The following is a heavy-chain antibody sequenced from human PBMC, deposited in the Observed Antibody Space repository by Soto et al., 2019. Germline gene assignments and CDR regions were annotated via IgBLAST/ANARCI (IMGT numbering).Heavy chain of an antibody. CDR3: ARESYSGYHSYEY. J-gene: IGHJ4*02. V-gene: IGHV4-38-2*02. Sequence: PSETLSLTCAVSGYSISSGCFWGCIRQPPGKGLEWIANMYHDGNTHYNPSLKSRVTMSVDTSKIQFSLKLNSVTATDTAVYYCARESYSGYHSYEYWGQGILVTVSS. CDR2: MYHDGNT. CDR1: GYSISSGCF. D-gene: IGHD5-12*01.